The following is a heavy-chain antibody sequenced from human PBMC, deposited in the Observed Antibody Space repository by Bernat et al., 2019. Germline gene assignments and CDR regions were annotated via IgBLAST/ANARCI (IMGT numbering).Heavy chain of an antibody. CDR1: GYSFSGYY. D-gene: IGHD5-12*01. V-gene: IGHV1-2*04. CDR3: ARAGYSGYNPLFDY. Sequence: QAQLVQSGAEVKQPGASVKVSCKASGYSFSGYYRNWARQAPGQGLEWVGSINPNTGGTKFAQKFQDWVTLTTDSSMDTAYMELNRLRSNDTAVYYCARAGYSGYNPLFDYWGQGTLVTVSS. CDR2: INPNTGGT. J-gene: IGHJ4*02.